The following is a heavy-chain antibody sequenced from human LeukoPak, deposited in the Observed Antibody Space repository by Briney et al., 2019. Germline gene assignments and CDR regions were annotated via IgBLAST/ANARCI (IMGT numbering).Heavy chain of an antibody. V-gene: IGHV3-23*01. CDR1: GFTFSSYA. CDR3: ARDPVGAIGYGMDV. J-gene: IGHJ6*02. CDR2: ISGTNDNT. Sequence: GGSLRLSWAASGFTFSSYAMSWVRQAPGKGLEWVSSISGTNDNTYYADSVKGRFTISRDTSKNTLYLQMNSLRAEDTAVYYCARDPVGAIGYGMDVWGQGTTVTVSS. D-gene: IGHD1-26*01.